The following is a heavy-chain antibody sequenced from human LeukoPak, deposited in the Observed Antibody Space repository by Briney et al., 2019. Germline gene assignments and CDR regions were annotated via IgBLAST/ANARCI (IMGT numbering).Heavy chain of an antibody. CDR3: ARDGDYGTGSYYRGCIDS. CDR2: INPNSGGT. J-gene: IGHJ4*02. V-gene: IGHV1-2*02. D-gene: IGHD3-10*01. CDR1: GYTFTAYY. Sequence: GASVKVSCKASGYTFTAYYMYWVRQAPGQGLEWMGWINPNSGGTNSAQNFQDRVTMTRDTSISTAYLNLSSLRSDDTAVYYCARDGDYGTGSYYRGCIDSWGQGTPVTVSP.